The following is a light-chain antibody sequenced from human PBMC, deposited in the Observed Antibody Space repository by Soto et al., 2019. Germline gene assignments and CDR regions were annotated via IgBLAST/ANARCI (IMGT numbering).Light chain of an antibody. V-gene: IGKV1-39*01. CDR1: QSISSY. CDR3: QQSYSTLASG. CDR2: AAS. Sequence: DIQMTQSPSSLSASVGDRVTITCRASQSISSYLNWYQQKPGKAPKLLIYAASSLQSGVPSRFSGSGSATAFTLTISSLQPEDFATYYCQQSYSTLASGFGQGTRLEIK. J-gene: IGKJ5*01.